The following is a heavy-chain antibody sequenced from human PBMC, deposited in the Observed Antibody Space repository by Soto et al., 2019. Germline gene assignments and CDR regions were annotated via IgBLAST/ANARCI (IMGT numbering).Heavy chain of an antibody. CDR1: GYTFTSYG. J-gene: IGHJ3*02. Sequence: QVQLVQSGAEVKKPGASVKVSCKASGYTFTSYGISWVRQAPGQGLEWMGWISAYNGNTNYAQKLQGRVTMTTDTSTSTAYMELRSLRSDDTAVYYCARDPKFDWLVGRYAFDIWGQGTMVTVSS. CDR2: ISAYNGNT. D-gene: IGHD3-9*01. V-gene: IGHV1-18*01. CDR3: ARDPKFDWLVGRYAFDI.